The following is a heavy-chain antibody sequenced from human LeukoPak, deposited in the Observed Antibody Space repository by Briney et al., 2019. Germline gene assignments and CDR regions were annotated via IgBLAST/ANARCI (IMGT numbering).Heavy chain of an antibody. CDR2: ISSSGSTI. J-gene: IGHJ4*02. Sequence: GGSLRLSCAASGFTFSDYYMSWIRQAPGKGLEWVSYISSSGSTIYYADSVRGRFTITRDNAKNSLYLQMNSLRAEDTAVYYCARAPVATVPDYWGQGTLVTVSS. CDR3: ARAPVATVPDY. D-gene: IGHD5-12*01. CDR1: GFTFSDYY. V-gene: IGHV3-11*01.